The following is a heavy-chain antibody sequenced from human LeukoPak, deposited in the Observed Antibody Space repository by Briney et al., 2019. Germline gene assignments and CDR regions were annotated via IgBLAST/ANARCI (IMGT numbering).Heavy chain of an antibody. Sequence: GGSLRLSCAASGFTFSNAWMSWVRQAPGKGLEWVGRIKSKTDGGTTDYAAPVKGRFTISRDDSKNTLYLRMNSLKTEDTAVYYCTTDRLRSITIFRVVPRHPLDYWRQGTLVTVSS. J-gene: IGHJ4*02. CDR2: IKSKTDGGTT. D-gene: IGHD3-3*01. CDR3: TTDRLRSITIFRVVPRHPLDY. V-gene: IGHV3-15*01. CDR1: GFTFSNAW.